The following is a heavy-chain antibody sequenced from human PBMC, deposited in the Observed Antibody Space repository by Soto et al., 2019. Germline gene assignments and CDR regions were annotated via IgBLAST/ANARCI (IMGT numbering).Heavy chain of an antibody. V-gene: IGHV3-30-3*01. Sequence: PGGSLRLSCAASGFTFSSYAMHWVRQAPGKGLEWVAVISYDGSNKYYADSVKGRFTISRDNSKNTLYLQMNSLRAEDTAVYYCARDQRPENGRGDCYSGVFDYWGQGTLVTFSS. CDR3: ARDQRPENGRGDCYSGVFDY. J-gene: IGHJ4*02. CDR2: ISYDGSNK. D-gene: IGHD2-21*02. CDR1: GFTFSSYA.